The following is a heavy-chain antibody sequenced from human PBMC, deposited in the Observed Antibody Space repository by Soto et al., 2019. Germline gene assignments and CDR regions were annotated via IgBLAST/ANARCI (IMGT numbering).Heavy chain of an antibody. CDR1: GDTFTSYY. V-gene: IGHV1-46*01. D-gene: IGHD3-3*01. CDR2: INPHGGST. CDR3: ARSSGGNFGIIIEGSNWFDP. Sequence: ASVKVSCKAPGDTFTSYYLNRVRQAPGQGLEWMGVINPHGGSTKYAQKLQGRITMTRDTSRSTVYMELSSLRSDDTAIYYCARSSGGNFGIIIEGSNWFDPWGQGTLVTVSS. J-gene: IGHJ5*02.